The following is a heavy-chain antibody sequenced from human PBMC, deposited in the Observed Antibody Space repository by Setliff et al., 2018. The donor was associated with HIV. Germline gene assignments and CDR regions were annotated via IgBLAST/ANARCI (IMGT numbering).Heavy chain of an antibody. D-gene: IGHD3-3*01. J-gene: IGHJ4*02. CDR2: IYYSGST. Sequence: SETLSLTCAVSGYSISSGYYWGWIRQPPGKGLEWIGSIYYSGSTYYNPSLKSRVTISVDTSKNQFSLKLSSVTAADTAVYYCASSNNFWSGLDYWGQGTLVTVSS. V-gene: IGHV4-38-2*01. CDR1: GYSISSGYY. CDR3: ASSNNFWSGLDY.